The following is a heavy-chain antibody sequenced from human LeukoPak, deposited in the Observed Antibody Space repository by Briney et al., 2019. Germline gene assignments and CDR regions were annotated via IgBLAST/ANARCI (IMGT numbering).Heavy chain of an antibody. CDR3: ARVLFYGDHRGFDY. D-gene: IGHD4-17*01. Sequence: SVKVSCKASGGTFSSYAISWVRQAPGQGLEWMGGIIPIFGTANYAQKFQGRVTITTDTSTSTAYMELRSLRSDDTAVYYCARVLFYGDHRGFDYWGQGTLVTVSS. V-gene: IGHV1-69*05. CDR1: GGTFSSYA. J-gene: IGHJ4*02. CDR2: IIPIFGTA.